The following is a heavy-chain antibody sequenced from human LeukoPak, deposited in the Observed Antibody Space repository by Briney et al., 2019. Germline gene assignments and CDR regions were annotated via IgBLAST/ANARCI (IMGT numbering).Heavy chain of an antibody. CDR1: GGSISSSTYY. CDR2: IYYSGRT. CDR3: ARDVVARATRTDNWFDP. V-gene: IGHV4-39*07. J-gene: IGHJ5*02. Sequence: PSETLSLTCTVSGGSISSSTYYWGWIRQPPGKGLEWIGSIYYSGRTYYNPSLKSRVTISVDKSKNQFSLKLNSVTASDTAVYYCARDVVARATRTDNWFDPWGQGTQVTVSS. D-gene: IGHD2-21*01.